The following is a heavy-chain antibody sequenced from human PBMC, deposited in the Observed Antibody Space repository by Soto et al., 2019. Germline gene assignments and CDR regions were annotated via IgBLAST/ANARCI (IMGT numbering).Heavy chain of an antibody. CDR1: GFTFSSYA. D-gene: IGHD2-15*01. J-gene: IGHJ4*02. V-gene: IGHV3-23*01. CDR3: AKPHRSGGSRYYFDY. CDR2: ISGSGGST. Sequence: EVQMLESGGGLVQPGGSLRLSCAASGFTFSSYAMSWVRQAPGMGLEWVSAISGSGGSTYYADSVKGRFTISRDNSKNTLYLQMNSLRAEDTAVYYCAKPHRSGGSRYYFDYWGQGTLVTVSS.